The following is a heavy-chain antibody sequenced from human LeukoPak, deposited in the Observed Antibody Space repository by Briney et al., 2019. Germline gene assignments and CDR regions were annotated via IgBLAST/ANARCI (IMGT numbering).Heavy chain of an antibody. CDR1: GGSFSDYY. V-gene: IGHV4-34*01. D-gene: IGHD4-23*01. J-gene: IGHJ3*02. CDR2: INHSGST. CDR3: ARGLRKTKLPHAFDI. Sequence: SETLSLACAVYGGSFSDYYWSWIRQPPGKGLEWIGEINHSGSTNYNPSLKSRVTISVDTSKNQFSLKLSSVTAADTAVYYCARGLRKTKLPHAFDIWGQGTMVTVSS.